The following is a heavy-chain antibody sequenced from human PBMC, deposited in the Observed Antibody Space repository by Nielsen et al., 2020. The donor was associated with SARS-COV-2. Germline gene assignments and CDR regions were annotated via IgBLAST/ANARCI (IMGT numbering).Heavy chain of an antibody. CDR1: GFTFSSYS. Sequence: GGSLRLSCEASGFTFSSYSLNWVRQAPGKGLQWVGHIRSKTSDGTTYYAGAVKGRFTISRDDSTDTVYLQMNSLKTEDTGLYYCCKDVPLTGGGAIRYWGQGTLVTVSS. J-gene: IGHJ4*02. CDR3: CKDVPLTGGGAIRY. V-gene: IGHV3-15*01. CDR2: IRSKTSDGTT. D-gene: IGHD3-9*01.